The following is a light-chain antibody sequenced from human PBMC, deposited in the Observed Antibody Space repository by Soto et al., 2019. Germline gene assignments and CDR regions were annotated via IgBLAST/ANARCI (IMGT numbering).Light chain of an antibody. J-gene: IGKJ5*01. CDR3: QQYGTPRSVT. V-gene: IGKV3-20*01. Sequence: EIVLTQSPGTLSLSPGEEATLSCRASQSVDSNYLAWYQQTPGQTPRLIIYGASDRADGIPHRFSGSGFGTDFTLTISKVEPEDFAVYYCQQYGTPRSVTFGQGTRLEIK. CDR2: GAS. CDR1: QSVDSNY.